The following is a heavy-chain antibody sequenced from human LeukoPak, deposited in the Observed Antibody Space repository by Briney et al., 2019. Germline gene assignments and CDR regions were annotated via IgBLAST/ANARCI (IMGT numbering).Heavy chain of an antibody. CDR2: IYTSGST. Sequence: SETLSLTCTVSGGSFSSYYWTWIRQPAGKGLEWIGRIYTSGSTNYNPSLKSRVTMSVDTSKNQFSLKLSSVTAADTAVYYCARVAAAGSFGGSGPYYFDYWGQGTLVTVSS. CDR1: GGSFSSYY. J-gene: IGHJ4*02. CDR3: ARVAAAGSFGGSGPYYFDY. D-gene: IGHD6-13*01. V-gene: IGHV4-4*07.